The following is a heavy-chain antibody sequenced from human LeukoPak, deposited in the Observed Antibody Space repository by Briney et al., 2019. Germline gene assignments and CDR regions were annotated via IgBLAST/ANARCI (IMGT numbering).Heavy chain of an antibody. J-gene: IGHJ4*02. CDR3: ARDGPYGYFDY. CDR2: INAGNGNT. Sequence: GASVKVSCKASGYTLTSYAMHWVRQAPGQRLEWMGWINAGNGNTKYSQKFQGRVTITRDTSASTAYMELSSLRSEDTAVYYCARDGPYGYFDYWGQGTLVTVSS. V-gene: IGHV1-3*01. D-gene: IGHD3-10*01. CDR1: GYTLTSYA.